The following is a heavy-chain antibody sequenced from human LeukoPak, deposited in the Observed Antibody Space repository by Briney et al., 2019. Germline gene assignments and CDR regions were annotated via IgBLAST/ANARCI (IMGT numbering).Heavy chain of an antibody. Sequence: ASVKVSCKASGYTFTSYGISWVRQAPGQGLEWMGWISAYNGNTNYAQKLQGRVTMTTDTSTSTAYMELSRLRSDDTAVYYCARAGLSITMVRGVTTSDAFDIWGQGTMVTVSS. D-gene: IGHD3-10*01. CDR3: ARAGLSITMVRGVTTSDAFDI. V-gene: IGHV1-18*01. CDR2: ISAYNGNT. CDR1: GYTFTSYG. J-gene: IGHJ3*02.